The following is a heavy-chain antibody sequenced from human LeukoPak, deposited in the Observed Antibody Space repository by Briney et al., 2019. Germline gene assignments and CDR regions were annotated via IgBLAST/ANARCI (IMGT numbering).Heavy chain of an antibody. V-gene: IGHV1-18*01. J-gene: IGHJ3*02. Sequence: GASVKVSFKASGYTFSRYGISWVRQAPGQGLEWMGWISAHNGNTNYAQKFQGRVAMTTDTSTSTAYMELRSLRSDDTAVYYCARQSMTGNERGDDAFDIWGQGTMVTVSS. CDR3: ARQSMTGNERGDDAFDI. D-gene: IGHD3-9*01. CDR1: GYTFSRYG. CDR2: ISAHNGNT.